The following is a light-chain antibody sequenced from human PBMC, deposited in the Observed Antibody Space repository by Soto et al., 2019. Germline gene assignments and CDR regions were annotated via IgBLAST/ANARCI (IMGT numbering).Light chain of an antibody. Sequence: QSALTQPASVSGSPGQSITISCTGTSSDVGAYNYVSWYQQHPGKAPKLMIYDVSNRPSGVSNRFSGSKSGNTASLTISGLQAEDESDYYCSSYTSSSTLYGFGTGTKLTVL. CDR3: SSYTSSSTLYG. CDR2: DVS. CDR1: SSDVGAYNY. V-gene: IGLV2-14*01. J-gene: IGLJ1*01.